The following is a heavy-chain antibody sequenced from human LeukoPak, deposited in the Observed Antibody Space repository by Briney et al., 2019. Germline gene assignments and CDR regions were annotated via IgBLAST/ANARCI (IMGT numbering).Heavy chain of an antibody. J-gene: IGHJ4*02. D-gene: IGHD6-19*01. CDR3: ARGPKPAGRGNIDY. CDR1: GGSTSSGDYY. V-gene: IGHV4-31*03. CDR2: MNNRGTS. Sequence: SETLSLTCTVSGGSTSSGDYYWNWIRQHPGKGLEWIGYMNNRGTSNYNPSLKSRVTISVDTSKNQFSLKLSSVTAADTAVYYCARGPKPAGRGNIDYWGQGTLVTVSS.